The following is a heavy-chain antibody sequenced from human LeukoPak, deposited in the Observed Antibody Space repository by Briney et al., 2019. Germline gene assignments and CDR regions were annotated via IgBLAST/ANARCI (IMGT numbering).Heavy chain of an antibody. V-gene: IGHV4-4*07. CDR2: IYTSGST. CDR3: ASGYYYDSSGYFHFDY. Sequence: PSETLSLTCTVSGGSISSYYWSWIRQPAGKGLEWIGRIYTSGSTNYNPSLKSRVTMSVDTSKNQFSLKLSSVTAADTAVYYCASGYYYDSSGYFHFDYWGQGTLVTVSP. CDR1: GGSISSYY. D-gene: IGHD3-22*01. J-gene: IGHJ4*02.